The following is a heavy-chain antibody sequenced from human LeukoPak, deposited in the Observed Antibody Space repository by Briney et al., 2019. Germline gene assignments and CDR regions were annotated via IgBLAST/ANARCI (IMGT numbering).Heavy chain of an antibody. V-gene: IGHV3-48*01. D-gene: IGHD2-21*02. J-gene: IGHJ5*02. CDR3: ARHFTRRLVVVVTYSNWFDP. CDR1: GFTFSSYS. Sequence: GGSLRLSCAASGFTFSSYSMNWVRQAPGKGLEWVSYISSSDSTIYYAESVKGRFTISRDNAKNSLYLQMNSLRAEDTAVYYCARHFTRRLVVVVTYSNWFDPWGQGTLVTVSS. CDR2: ISSSDSTI.